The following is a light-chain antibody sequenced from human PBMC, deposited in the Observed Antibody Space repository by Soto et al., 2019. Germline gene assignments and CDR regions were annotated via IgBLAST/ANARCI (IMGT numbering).Light chain of an antibody. Sequence: DIQMTQSPSSLSASVGDRVTITCRASQDIRNNLDWYQQKPGKAPKRLIYAASSLQSGVPSRFSGSGSGTEFTLTISSLHPEDFATYYCLQHNDYPWTFGQGTKVDIK. J-gene: IGKJ1*01. CDR1: QDIRNN. CDR3: LQHNDYPWT. V-gene: IGKV1-17*01. CDR2: AAS.